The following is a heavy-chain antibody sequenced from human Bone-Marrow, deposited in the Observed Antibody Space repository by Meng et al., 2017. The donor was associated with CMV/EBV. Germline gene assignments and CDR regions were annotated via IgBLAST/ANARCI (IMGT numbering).Heavy chain of an antibody. CDR1: GGSISSYY. Sequence: GSLRLSCTVSGGSISSYYWNWIRQPPGKGLEWIGYIYYSGSTNYSPSLKSRVTISVDTSKNQFSLKLSSVTAADTAMYYCARSLEYSSPLLAYWGQGTLVTVSS. V-gene: IGHV4-59*01. CDR3: ARSLEYSSPLLAY. CDR2: IYYSGST. D-gene: IGHD6-6*01. J-gene: IGHJ4*02.